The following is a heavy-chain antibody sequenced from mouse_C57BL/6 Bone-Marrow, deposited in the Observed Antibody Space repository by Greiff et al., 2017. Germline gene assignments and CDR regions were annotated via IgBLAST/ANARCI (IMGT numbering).Heavy chain of an antibody. CDR1: GYTFTSYW. CDR3: VLYYGYERGWYFDV. V-gene: IGHV1-69*01. D-gene: IGHD2-2*01. J-gene: IGHJ1*03. CDR2: IDPSDSYT. Sequence: VQLQQPGAELVMPGASVKLSCKASGYTFTSYWMHWVKQRPGQGLEWIGEIDPSDSYTNYNQKFKGKSTLTVDKSSSTAYMQLSSLTSEDSAVYYCVLYYGYERGWYFDVWGTGTTVTVSS.